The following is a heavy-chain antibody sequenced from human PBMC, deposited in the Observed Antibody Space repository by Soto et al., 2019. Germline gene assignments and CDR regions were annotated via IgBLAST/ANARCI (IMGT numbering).Heavy chain of an antibody. CDR1: GFTFTSYA. CDR3: AKDAFGYCSGGSCYYYYMDV. D-gene: IGHD2-15*01. Sequence: GSLRLSCAASGFTFTSYAMSWVRQAPGKWLEWVSAISHSGGTTYYADSVRGRFTISRDNSKNTLYLQMNSLRAEDTAIYYCAKDAFGYCSGGSCYYYYMDVWGKGTTVTVSS. V-gene: IGHV3-23*01. CDR2: ISHSGGTT. J-gene: IGHJ6*03.